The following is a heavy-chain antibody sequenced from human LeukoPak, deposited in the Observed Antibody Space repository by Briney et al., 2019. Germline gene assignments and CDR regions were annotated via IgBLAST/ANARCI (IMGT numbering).Heavy chain of an antibody. CDR3: AKDVDAAPRHFDY. J-gene: IGHJ4*02. V-gene: IGHV3-23*01. CDR2: ISGSGGTT. CDR1: GFTFSSYW. Sequence: GGSLRLSCAASGFTFSSYWMSWVRQAPGKGLEWVSAISGSGGTTYSADSVKGWFTISRDNSKNTLYLQMNSLRAEDTAVYYCAKDVDAAPRHFDYWGQGTLVTVSS. D-gene: IGHD5-18*01.